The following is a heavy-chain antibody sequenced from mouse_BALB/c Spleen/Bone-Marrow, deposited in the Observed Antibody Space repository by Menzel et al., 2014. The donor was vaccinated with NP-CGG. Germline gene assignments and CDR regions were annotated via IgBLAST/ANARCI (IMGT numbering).Heavy chain of an antibody. CDR2: INPDSSTI. CDR3: ARRGLLRSQGFAF. D-gene: IGHD1-1*01. J-gene: IGHJ3*01. V-gene: IGHV4-1*02. Sequence: EVKLEESGGGLVQPGGSLKLSCAASGFDFSRYWMSWVRQAPGKGLEWIGEINPDSSTINYTPSLKDKFIISRDNAKNTLYLQMSKVRSEDTALYYCARRGLLRSQGFAFWGQGTLVTVSA. CDR1: GFDFSRYW.